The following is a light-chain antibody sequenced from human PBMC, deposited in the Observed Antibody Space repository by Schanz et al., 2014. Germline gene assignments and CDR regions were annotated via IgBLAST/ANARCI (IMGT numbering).Light chain of an antibody. CDR2: SIN. CDR3: AAWDDSLSTFFV. V-gene: IGLV1-47*01. Sequence: QSVLTQPPSASGTPGQRVTISCSGRSSNIGSNYVYWYQQLPGTAPKLLIYSINQRPSGVPDRFSGSKSGTSASLAISGLRSEDEADYYCAAWDDSLSTFFVFGTGTKLTVL. CDR1: SSNIGSNY. J-gene: IGLJ1*01.